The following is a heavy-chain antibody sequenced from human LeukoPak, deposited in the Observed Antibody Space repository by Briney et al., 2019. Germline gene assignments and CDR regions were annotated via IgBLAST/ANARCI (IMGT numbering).Heavy chain of an antibody. Sequence: GVPQRLSCTASGFTFSTNDMHWVRHGTGGGLEWVSGITPAGATFYSVSVKGRFTISREDASNSLFLQMHSLGAGDTAVYYCAREVYSESTYFGMDVWGQGTTVTVSS. D-gene: IGHD4-11*01. CDR3: AREVYSESTYFGMDV. J-gene: IGHJ6*02. V-gene: IGHV3-13*04. CDR2: ITPAGAT. CDR1: GFTFSTND.